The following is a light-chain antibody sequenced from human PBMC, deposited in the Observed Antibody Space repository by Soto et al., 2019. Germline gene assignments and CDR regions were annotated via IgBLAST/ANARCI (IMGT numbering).Light chain of an antibody. CDR3: CSYAGSYTVV. CDR1: SSDVGGYNY. Sequence: QSALTQPRSVSGSPGQSVTISCTGTSSDVGGYNYVSWYQQHPGKTPKLMIYDVTGRPSGVPDRFSGSKSGNTASLTISGLQGEDEADYYCCSYAGSYTVVFGGGTKLTVL. J-gene: IGLJ2*01. V-gene: IGLV2-11*01. CDR2: DVT.